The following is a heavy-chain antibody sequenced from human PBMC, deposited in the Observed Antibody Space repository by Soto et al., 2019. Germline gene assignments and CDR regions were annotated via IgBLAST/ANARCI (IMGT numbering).Heavy chain of an antibody. CDR2: ISYDGSNK. V-gene: IGHV3-30-3*01. D-gene: IGHD6-6*01. CDR3: ARAAIAARTNNYYYGMDV. CDR1: GFTFSSYA. J-gene: IGHJ6*02. Sequence: GGSLRLSCAASGFTFSSYAMHWVRQAPGKGLEWVAVISYDGSNKYYADSVKGRFTISRDNSKNTLYLQMNSLRAEDTAVYYCARAAIAARTNNYYYGMDVWGQGTTVTVSS.